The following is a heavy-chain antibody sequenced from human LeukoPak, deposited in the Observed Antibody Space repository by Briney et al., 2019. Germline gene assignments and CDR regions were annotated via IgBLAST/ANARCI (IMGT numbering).Heavy chain of an antibody. CDR3: AKGSTVAGNRFDP. CDR1: GFTFSSYG. D-gene: IGHD6-19*01. V-gene: IGHV3-30*18. J-gene: IGHJ5*02. Sequence: GRSLRLSCAASGFTFSSYGMHWVRQAPGKGLEWVAVMSYDGSNKYYADSVKGRFTISRDNPKNTLYLQMNSLRAEDTAVYYCAKGSTVAGNRFDPWGQGTLVTVSS. CDR2: MSYDGSNK.